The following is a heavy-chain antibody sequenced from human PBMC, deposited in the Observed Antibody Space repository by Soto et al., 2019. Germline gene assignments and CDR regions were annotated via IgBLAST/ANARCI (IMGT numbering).Heavy chain of an antibody. J-gene: IGHJ6*02. CDR2: ISYDGSNK. Sequence: QVQLVESGGGVVQPGRSLRLSCAASGFTFSSYAMHWVRQAPGKGLEWVAVISYDGSNKYYADSVKGRFTIFRDNSKNTVYLQMDSVRAEDTAVYYCARGNLDCSGGSCYYGYYCYYGMEVWGLGTTVTVSS. CDR1: GFTFSSYA. D-gene: IGHD2-15*01. V-gene: IGHV3-30-3*01. CDR3: ARGNLDCSGGSCYYGYYCYYGMEV.